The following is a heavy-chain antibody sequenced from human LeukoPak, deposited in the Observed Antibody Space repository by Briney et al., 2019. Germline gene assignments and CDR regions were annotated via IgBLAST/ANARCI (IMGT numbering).Heavy chain of an antibody. J-gene: IGHJ4*02. V-gene: IGHV3-7*03. CDR1: GFTFSDFY. Sequence: GGSLRLSCAASGFTFSDFYMSWVRQAPGKGLEWVANINKDGSEEKYVDSVKGRFTISRDNAKNSLYLQMSSLRADDTAVYYCARWPHCQDFWGRGTRVTVSS. CDR3: ARWPHCQDF. CDR2: INKDGSEE.